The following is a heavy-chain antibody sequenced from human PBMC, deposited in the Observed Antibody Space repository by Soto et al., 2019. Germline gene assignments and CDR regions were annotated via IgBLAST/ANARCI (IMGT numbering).Heavy chain of an antibody. V-gene: IGHV4-30-4*01. CDR2: IYYRGST. J-gene: IGHJ6*02. CDR1: GGSISSGDYY. Sequence: QVQLQESGPGLVKPSQTLSLTCTVSGGSISSGDYYWSWIRQPPGKGLEWIGYIYYRGSTYYNPSLKSRVTISVDTSKNQSSLKLSSVTAADTAVYYCARDQRTGTSLESYYGMDVWGQGTTVTVSS. D-gene: IGHD1-1*01. CDR3: ARDQRTGTSLESYYGMDV.